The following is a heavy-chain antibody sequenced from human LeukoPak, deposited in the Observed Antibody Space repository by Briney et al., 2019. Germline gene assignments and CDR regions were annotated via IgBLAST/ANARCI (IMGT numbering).Heavy chain of an antibody. V-gene: IGHV3-15*01. J-gene: IGHJ3*02. CDR3: TTGVGATYFAFDI. CDR1: GFTLSKAR. CDR2: IKSKTDGGTT. D-gene: IGHD1-26*01. Sequence: PGGSLRHSCAASGFTLSKARMSWVRQAPGKGLEWVGRIKSKTDGGTTDYAAPVKGRYTISRDNTKNTLYLQMNSLKTEDTAVYYCTTGVGATYFAFDIWGQGTMVTVSS.